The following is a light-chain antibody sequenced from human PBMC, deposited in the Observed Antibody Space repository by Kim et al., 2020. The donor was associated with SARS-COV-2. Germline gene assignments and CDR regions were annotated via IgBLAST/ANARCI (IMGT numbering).Light chain of an antibody. V-gene: IGLV10-54*02. CDR2: RNN. CDR3: SALDSSLNAWV. Sequence: QTATLTCTGNNNNVGNQGAAWLQQHQGHPPKLLSYRNNNRPSGISERFSASRSGDTASLTITGLQPEDETDYYCSALDSSLNAWVFGGWTQLTVL. CDR1: NNNVGNQG. J-gene: IGLJ3*02.